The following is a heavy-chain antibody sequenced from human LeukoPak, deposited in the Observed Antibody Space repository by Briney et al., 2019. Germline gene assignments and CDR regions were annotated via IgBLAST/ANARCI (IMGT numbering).Heavy chain of an antibody. D-gene: IGHD6-6*01. CDR3: ARTAARRFDY. CDR1: GYTFTSYY. CDR2: INPSGGST. Sequence: ASVKVSCKASGYTFTSYYMHWVRQAPGQGLEWMGIINPSGGSTSYAQRFQGRVTMTRDTSTSTVYMELSSLRSDDTAVYYCARTAARRFDYWGQGTLVTVSS. J-gene: IGHJ4*02. V-gene: IGHV1-46*01.